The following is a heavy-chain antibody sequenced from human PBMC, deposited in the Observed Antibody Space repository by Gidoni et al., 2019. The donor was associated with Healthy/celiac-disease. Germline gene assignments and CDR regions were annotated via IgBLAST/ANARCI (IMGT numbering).Heavy chain of an antibody. CDR1: GFTFSSYW. Sequence: EVQLVESGGGLVQPGWSLRLSCAASGFTFSSYWMSWFRQAPGKGLEWVANIKQDGSEKYYVDSVKGRFTISRDNAKNSLYLQMNSLRAEDTAVYYCARVLDPSYYYGSGSYYKPTYYGMDVWGQGTTVTVSS. CDR3: ARVLDPSYYYGSGSYYKPTYYGMDV. D-gene: IGHD3-10*01. J-gene: IGHJ6*02. V-gene: IGHV3-7*01. CDR2: IKQDGSEK.